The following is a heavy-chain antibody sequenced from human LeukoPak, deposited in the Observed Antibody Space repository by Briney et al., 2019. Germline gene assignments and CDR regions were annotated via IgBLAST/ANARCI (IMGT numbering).Heavy chain of an antibody. J-gene: IGHJ6*02. CDR2: ISYDGSNK. CDR3: ARGYTAMSRNYYYGMDV. CDR1: GFTFKNSW. Sequence: GGSLRLSCAASGFTFKNSWMSWVRQAPGKGLEWVAVISYDGSNKYYADSVKGRFTISRDNSKNTLYLQMNSLRAEDTAVYYCARGYTAMSRNYYYGMDVWGQGTTVTVSS. V-gene: IGHV3-30-3*01. D-gene: IGHD5-18*01.